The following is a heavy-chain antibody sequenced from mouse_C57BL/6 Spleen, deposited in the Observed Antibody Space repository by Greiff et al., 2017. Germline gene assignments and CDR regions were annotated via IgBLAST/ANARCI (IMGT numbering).Heavy chain of an antibody. CDR3: ARGTYDYDGYYYAMDD. J-gene: IGHJ4*01. Sequence: QVQLQQSGPELVKPGASVKISCKASGYAFSSSWMNWVKQRPGKGLEWIGRIYPGDGDTNYNGKFKGKATLTADKSSSTAYMQLSSLTSEDSAVYFCARGTYDYDGYYYAMDDWGQGTSVTVSS. CDR1: GYAFSSSW. D-gene: IGHD2-4*01. CDR2: IYPGDGDT. V-gene: IGHV1-82*01.